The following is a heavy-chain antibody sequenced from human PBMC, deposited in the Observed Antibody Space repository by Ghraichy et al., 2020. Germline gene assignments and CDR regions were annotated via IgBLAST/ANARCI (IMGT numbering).Heavy chain of an antibody. CDR1: GGSISTTSYH. J-gene: IGHJ4*02. D-gene: IGHD6-25*01. Sequence: SETLSLTCTVSGGSISTTSYHWGWVRQPLGKGLEWIGSIFYSGNTYYSPSLQSRVTISVDTSKNRFSLTLSSMTAADTAVYFCTREAAGAADYWGQGTLVTVSS. V-gene: IGHV4-39*02. CDR2: IFYSGNT. CDR3: TREAAGAADY.